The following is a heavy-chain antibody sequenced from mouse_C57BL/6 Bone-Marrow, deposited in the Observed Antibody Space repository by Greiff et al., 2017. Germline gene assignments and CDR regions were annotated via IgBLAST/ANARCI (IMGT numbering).Heavy chain of an antibody. CDR3: ARYYDPLSWYFDV. CDR2: IDPANGNT. J-gene: IGHJ1*03. Sequence: EVQLLQSVAELVRPGASVKLSCTASGFNIKNTYMHWVKQRPEQGLEWIGRIDPANGNTKYAPKFQGKATITADTSSNTAFLQLSSLTSEDSSSYYGARYYDPLSWYFDVWGTGTTVTVSS. D-gene: IGHD2-4*01. V-gene: IGHV14-3*01. CDR1: GFNIKNTY.